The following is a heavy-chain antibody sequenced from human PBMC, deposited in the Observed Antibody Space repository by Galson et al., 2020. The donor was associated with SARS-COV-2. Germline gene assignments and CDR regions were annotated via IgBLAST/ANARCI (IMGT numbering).Heavy chain of an antibody. J-gene: IGHJ6*02. Sequence: TGGSLRLSCAASGSSFSDSSMHWVRQAPGKGLEWVALITSKVNNYATAYAASVKGRFTIARDDSKNTAFLQLNSLKSEDTAVYYCTRLEVYKFGDYFNDGMDVWGQGTAVTVSS. CDR1: GSSFSDSS. D-gene: IGHD4-17*01. CDR3: TRLEVYKFGDYFNDGMDV. CDR2: ITSKVNNYAT. V-gene: IGHV3-73*01.